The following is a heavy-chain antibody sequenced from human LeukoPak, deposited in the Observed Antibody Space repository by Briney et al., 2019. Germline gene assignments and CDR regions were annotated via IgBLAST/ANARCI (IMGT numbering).Heavy chain of an antibody. D-gene: IGHD3-3*01. Sequence: PSETLSLTCAVYGGSFSGYYWSWIRQPPGKGLEWIGEINHSGSTNYNPSLKSRVTISVDTSKNQFSLKLSSVTAADTAVYYCARNDFWSGYYLPYMDVWGKGTTVTVSS. CDR1: GGSFSGYY. J-gene: IGHJ6*03. V-gene: IGHV4-34*01. CDR3: ARNDFWSGYYLPYMDV. CDR2: INHSGST.